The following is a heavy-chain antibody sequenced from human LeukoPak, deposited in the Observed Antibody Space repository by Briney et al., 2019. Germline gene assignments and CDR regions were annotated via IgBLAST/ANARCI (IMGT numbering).Heavy chain of an antibody. D-gene: IGHD5-18*01. J-gene: IGHJ4*02. CDR2: IIPILGIA. Sequence: SVKVSCKASGGTFSSYAISWVRQAPGQGPGWMGRIIPILGIANYAQKFQGRVTITADKSTSTAYMELSSLRSEDTAVYYCARLSAGGYSYGEPYYFDYWGQGTLVTVSS. V-gene: IGHV1-69*04. CDR3: ARLSAGGYSYGEPYYFDY. CDR1: GGTFSSYA.